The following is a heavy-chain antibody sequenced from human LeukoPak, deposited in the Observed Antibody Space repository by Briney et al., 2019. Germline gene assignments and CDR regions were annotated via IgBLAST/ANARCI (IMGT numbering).Heavy chain of an antibody. D-gene: IGHD3-10*01. CDR3: ARAPHAYYGSGSYYNHPYYFDY. Sequence: ASVKVSCKASGYTFTSYGISWVRQAPGQGLEWMGWISAYNGNTNYAQKLQGGVTMTTDTSTSTAYMELRSLRSDDTAVYYCARAPHAYYGSGSYYNHPYYFDYWGQGTLVTVSS. CDR1: GYTFTSYG. V-gene: IGHV1-18*01. J-gene: IGHJ4*02. CDR2: ISAYNGNT.